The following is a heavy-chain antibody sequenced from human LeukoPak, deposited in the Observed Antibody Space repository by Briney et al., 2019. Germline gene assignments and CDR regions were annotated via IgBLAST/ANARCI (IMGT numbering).Heavy chain of an antibody. Sequence: GGSLRLSCAASGFTFSSYSMNWVRQAPGKGLEWVSYISSSNSTIYYADSVKGRFTISRDNAKNSLYLQMNSLRAEDTAVYYCARSGSYGYRAYYYYYMDVWGKGTTVTVSS. CDR3: ARSGSYGYRAYYYYYMDV. J-gene: IGHJ6*03. CDR2: ISSSNSTI. D-gene: IGHD5-18*01. V-gene: IGHV3-48*04. CDR1: GFTFSSYS.